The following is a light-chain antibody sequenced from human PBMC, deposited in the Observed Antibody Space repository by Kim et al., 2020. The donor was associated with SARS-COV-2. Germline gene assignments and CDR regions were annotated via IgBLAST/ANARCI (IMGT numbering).Light chain of an antibody. CDR2: GAS. J-gene: IGKJ4*01. CDR1: QSVSSN. V-gene: IGKV3-15*01. CDR3: QQYNNWPPLT. Sequence: SPGERAPLSCRASQSVSSNLAWYQQKPGQAPRLLIYGASTRATGIPARFSGSGSETEFTLTISSLQSEDFAVYYCQQYNNWPPLTFGGETKVDIK.